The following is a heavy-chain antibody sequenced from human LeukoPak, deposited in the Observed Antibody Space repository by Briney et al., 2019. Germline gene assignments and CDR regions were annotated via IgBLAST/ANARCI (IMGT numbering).Heavy chain of an antibody. D-gene: IGHD6-19*01. CDR1: GFTFKDYD. CDR2: IGSGGHT. V-gene: IGHV3-13*01. J-gene: IGHJ4*02. Sequence: GGSLRLSCVVSGFTFKDYDIHWVRQTTGKGLEWVSAIGSGGHTYYADFVRGRFTISREDAETSLSLQMNNLRAEDTAVYYCVRQPDSGRYGFDHWGQGTLVTVSS. CDR3: VRQPDSGRYGFDH.